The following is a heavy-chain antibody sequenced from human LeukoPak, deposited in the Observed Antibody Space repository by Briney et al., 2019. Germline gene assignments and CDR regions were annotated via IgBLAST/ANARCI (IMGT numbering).Heavy chain of an antibody. D-gene: IGHD3-16*01. V-gene: IGHV3-30*18. J-gene: IGHJ6*02. Sequence: GGSLRLSCAASGFTFSNYWMSWVRQAPGKGLEWVAVISYDGSNKYYADSVKGRFTISRDNSKNTLYLQMNSLRAEDTAVYYCAKRFGWTADSYYYYGMDVWGQGTTVTVSS. CDR3: AKRFGWTADSYYYYGMDV. CDR1: GFTFSNYW. CDR2: ISYDGSNK.